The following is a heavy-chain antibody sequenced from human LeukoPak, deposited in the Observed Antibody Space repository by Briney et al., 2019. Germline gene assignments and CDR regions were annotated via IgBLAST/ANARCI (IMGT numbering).Heavy chain of an antibody. CDR3: ARRSGPAKSYSSSWYRGDYYYYYMDV. Sequence: PSETLSLTCAVYGGSFSGYYWSWIRQPPGKGLEWIGEINHSGSTNYNPSLKSRVTISVDTSKNQFSLKLSSVTAADTAVYYCARRSGPAKSYSSSWYRGDYYYYYMDVWGKGTTVTISS. CDR1: GGSFSGYY. CDR2: INHSGST. J-gene: IGHJ6*03. V-gene: IGHV4-34*01. D-gene: IGHD6-13*01.